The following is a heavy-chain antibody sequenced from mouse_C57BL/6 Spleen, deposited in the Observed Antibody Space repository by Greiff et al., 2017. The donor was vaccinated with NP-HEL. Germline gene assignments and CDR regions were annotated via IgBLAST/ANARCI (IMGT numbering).Heavy chain of an antibody. J-gene: IGHJ2*01. D-gene: IGHD2-4*01. Sequence: VQLQQPGAELVRPGSSVKLSCKASGYTFTSYWMHWVKQRPIQGLEWIGNIDPSDSETHYNQKFKDKATLTVDKSSSTAYMQLSSLTSEDSAVYYCARGDYDYSFDYWGQGTTLTVSS. CDR3: ARGDYDYSFDY. CDR2: IDPSDSET. CDR1: GYTFTSYW. V-gene: IGHV1-52*01.